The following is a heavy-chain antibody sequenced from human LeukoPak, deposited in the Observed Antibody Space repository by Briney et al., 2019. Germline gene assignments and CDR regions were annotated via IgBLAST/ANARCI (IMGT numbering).Heavy chain of an antibody. Sequence: GGSLRLSCAASGFTFSSHAMSWVRQAPAKGLEWVSAISGGAGSTYYADSVKGRFTISRDNSENTLYLQVSSLRAEDTAVYYCARNGGSSWPAYYFDYWGQGILVTVSS. D-gene: IGHD6-13*01. V-gene: IGHV3-23*01. CDR1: GFTFSSHA. CDR3: ARNGGSSWPAYYFDY. CDR2: ISGGAGST. J-gene: IGHJ4*02.